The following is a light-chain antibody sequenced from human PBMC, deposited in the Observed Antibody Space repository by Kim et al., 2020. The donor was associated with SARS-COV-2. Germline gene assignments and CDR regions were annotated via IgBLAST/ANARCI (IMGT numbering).Light chain of an antibody. Sequence: SYELTQPPSASVAPGKTARITCGGNNIGSKSVHWYQQKPDQAPVLVIYYDSDRPSGIPERFSGSNSGNTATLTISRVEAGDEADYYCQVWDSSSDHRVFGGGTQLTVL. CDR2: YDS. CDR1: NIGSKS. CDR3: QVWDSSSDHRV. J-gene: IGLJ3*02. V-gene: IGLV3-21*04.